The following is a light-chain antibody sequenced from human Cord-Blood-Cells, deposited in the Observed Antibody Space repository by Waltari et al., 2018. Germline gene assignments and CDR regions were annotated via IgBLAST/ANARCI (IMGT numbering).Light chain of an antibody. CDR2: GAS. J-gene: IGKJ1*01. CDR1: QSVTSN. V-gene: IGKV3-15*01. CDR3: QQYNNWPPARA. Sequence: DIVMTQSPASLSVSPGERATHSCRASQSVTSNFAWYQQKPGQAPRLLIYGASTRATGIPARFSGSGSGTEFTLTISSLQSEDFAVYYCQQYNNWPPARAFGQGTKVEIK.